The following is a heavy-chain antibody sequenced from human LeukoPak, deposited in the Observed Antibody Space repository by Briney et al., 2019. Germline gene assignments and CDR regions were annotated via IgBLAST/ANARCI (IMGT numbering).Heavy chain of an antibody. V-gene: IGHV1-2*02. Sequence: ASVKVSCKASGYTFTGYYMHWVRQAPGQGLEWMGWINPNSGGTNYAQKFQGRVTMTRDTSISTAYMELSRLRSDDTAVYYCAGSPYYYDSSGYYYRDYYYYMDVWGKGTTVTVSS. D-gene: IGHD3-22*01. J-gene: IGHJ6*03. CDR3: AGSPYYYDSSGYYYRDYYYYMDV. CDR2: INPNSGGT. CDR1: GYTFTGYY.